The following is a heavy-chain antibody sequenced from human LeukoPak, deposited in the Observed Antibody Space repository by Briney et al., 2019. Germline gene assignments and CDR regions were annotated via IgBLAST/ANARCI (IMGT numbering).Heavy chain of an antibody. CDR3: ARQYTTSSEFDY. J-gene: IGHJ4*02. Sequence: PGGSLRLSCAASGFTVSSNYMSWVRQAPGKGLEWVSVIYSGGSTYYADSVKGRFTISRDNSKNTLYLQMNSLRAEDTAVYYCARQYTTSSEFDYWGQGILVTVSS. D-gene: IGHD6-6*01. V-gene: IGHV3-66*04. CDR2: IYSGGST. CDR1: GFTVSSNY.